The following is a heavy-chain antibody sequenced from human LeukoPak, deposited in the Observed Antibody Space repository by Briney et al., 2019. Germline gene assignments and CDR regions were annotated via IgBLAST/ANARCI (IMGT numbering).Heavy chain of an antibody. D-gene: IGHD6-19*01. J-gene: IGHJ4*02. CDR3: AKDARRTNGWYFFDY. CDR2: ISGSGSNT. Sequence: PGGSLRLSCAASGFTFSNYAMTWVRQAPGKGLEWVSVISGSGSNTDYADSVKGRFTISRDNSKNTLSLQMNSLRAEDTAVYYCAKDARRTNGWYFFDYWGQGTLVTVSS. CDR1: GFTFSNYA. V-gene: IGHV3-23*01.